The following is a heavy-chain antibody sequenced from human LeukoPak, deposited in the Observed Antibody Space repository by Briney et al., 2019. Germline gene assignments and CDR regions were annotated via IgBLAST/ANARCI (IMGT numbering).Heavy chain of an antibody. Sequence: GGSLRLSCAASGFTFSTYAMHWVRQAPGKGLEWMAVISYDGSKKYYVDSVKGRFTISRDNSKNTLYLQMNSLRAEDTAVYYCARDLAYYYDSSGYSFDYWGQGTLVTVSS. J-gene: IGHJ4*02. CDR2: ISYDGSKK. CDR1: GFTFSTYA. V-gene: IGHV3-30*04. D-gene: IGHD3-22*01. CDR3: ARDLAYYYDSSGYSFDY.